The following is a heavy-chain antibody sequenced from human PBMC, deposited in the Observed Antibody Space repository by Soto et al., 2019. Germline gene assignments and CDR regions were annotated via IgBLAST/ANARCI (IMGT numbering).Heavy chain of an antibody. D-gene: IGHD3-22*01. CDR3: ARGTNYYDSSGYYLAIANDY. Sequence: ASVKVSCKARGYTFTTSYVNWVRQATGQGLEWMGWMNPNSGNTGHAQKFQGRVTMTRNTSISTAYMELSSLRSEDTAVYYCARGTNYYDSSGYYLAIANDYWGQGTLVTVSS. V-gene: IGHV1-8*02. CDR1: GYTFTTSY. CDR2: MNPNSGNT. J-gene: IGHJ4*02.